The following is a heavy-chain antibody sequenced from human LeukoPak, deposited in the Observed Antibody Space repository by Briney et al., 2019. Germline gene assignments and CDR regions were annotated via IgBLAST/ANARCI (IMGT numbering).Heavy chain of an antibody. J-gene: IGHJ4*02. CDR2: INTDGSST. Sequence: GGSLRLSCAAPGFTFSSYWLHWVRQAPGKGLVWVSRINTDGSSTTYADSVKGRFTISRDNAKNTLYLQMNSLRAEDTAVYYCARDSGYSILDYWGQGTLVTVSS. V-gene: IGHV3-74*01. D-gene: IGHD6-13*01. CDR3: ARDSGYSILDY. CDR1: GFTFSSYW.